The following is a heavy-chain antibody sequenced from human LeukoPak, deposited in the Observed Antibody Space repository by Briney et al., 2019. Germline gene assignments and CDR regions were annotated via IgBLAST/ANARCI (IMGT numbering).Heavy chain of an antibody. J-gene: IGHJ4*02. V-gene: IGHV4-39*07. CDR1: GGSISSSSYY. D-gene: IGHD6-19*01. CDR2: IYYSGST. Sequence: SETLSLTCTVSGGSISSSSYYWGWIHQPPGKGLEWIGSIYYSGSTYYNPSLKSRVTISVDTSKNQFSLKLSSVTAADTAVYYCARGSIAVAGTADYWGQGTLVTVSS. CDR3: ARGSIAVAGTADY.